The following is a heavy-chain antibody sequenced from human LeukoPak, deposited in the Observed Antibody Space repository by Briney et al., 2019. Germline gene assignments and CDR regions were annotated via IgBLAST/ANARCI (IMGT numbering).Heavy chain of an antibody. CDR1: GYTFTSYG. Sequence: ASVKVSCKASGYTFTSYGISWVRQTPGQGLEWMGWISAYYGNTNYAQKLQGRVTMTTDTSTSTAYMELRSLRSDDTAVYYCARDAFEYSSSPGDYWGQGTLVTVSS. CDR3: ARDAFEYSSSPGDY. V-gene: IGHV1-18*01. D-gene: IGHD6-6*01. J-gene: IGHJ4*02. CDR2: ISAYYGNT.